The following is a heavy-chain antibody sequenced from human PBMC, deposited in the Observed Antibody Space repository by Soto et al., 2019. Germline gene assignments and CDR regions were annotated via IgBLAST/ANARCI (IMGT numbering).Heavy chain of an antibody. CDR1: GFTFSSYA. CDR3: ARDAQEPPRLYYYYYMDV. Sequence: GGSLRLSCAASGFTFSSYAMSWVRQAPGKGLEWVSAISGSGGSTYHADSVKGRFTISRDNSKNTLYLQMNSLRAEDTAVYYCARDAQEPPRLYYYYYMDVWGKGTTVTVSS. D-gene: IGHD1-1*01. J-gene: IGHJ6*03. CDR2: ISGSGGST. V-gene: IGHV3-23*01.